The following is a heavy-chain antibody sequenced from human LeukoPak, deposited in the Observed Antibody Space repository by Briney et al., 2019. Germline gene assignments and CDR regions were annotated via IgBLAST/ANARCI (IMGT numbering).Heavy chain of an antibody. CDR1: GFTFSSYA. D-gene: IGHD6-13*01. Sequence: GGSLRLSCAASGFTFSSYAMSWVRQAPGKGLEWVSAISGSGGSTYYADSVKGRFTISRDNSKNTLYLQMNSLRAEDTAVYYCAKESIAAAGNEGAFDIWGQGTMVTVSS. J-gene: IGHJ3*02. V-gene: IGHV3-23*01. CDR3: AKESIAAAGNEGAFDI. CDR2: ISGSGGST.